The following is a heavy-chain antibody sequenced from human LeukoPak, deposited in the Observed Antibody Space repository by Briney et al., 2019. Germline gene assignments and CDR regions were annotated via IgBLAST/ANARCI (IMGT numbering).Heavy chain of an antibody. J-gene: IGHJ4*02. Sequence: SETLSLTCTVSGGSTRSHFWSWIRQSPGKGLEWIGNIYTGGTTNYNPSLKSGVTISIDTSKNQLSLHLASMTAADTAVYYCTKATKWLAFDDWGRGTLVTVSS. CDR1: GGSTRSHF. CDR2: IYTGGTT. CDR3: TKATKWLAFDD. D-gene: IGHD6-19*01. V-gene: IGHV4-59*11.